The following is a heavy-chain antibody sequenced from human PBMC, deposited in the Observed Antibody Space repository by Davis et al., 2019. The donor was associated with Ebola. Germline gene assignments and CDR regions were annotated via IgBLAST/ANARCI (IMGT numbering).Heavy chain of an antibody. CDR3: ARAHYYYDSSGPHMAFDY. CDR2: IKQDGNET. Sequence: GESLKTPCAAPGFPFSTFWMSRVRQAPGEGPEWVANIKQDGNETYYVDTVKGRFIISRHNARNSLYLQMNILRAEDTAVYYCARAHYYYDSSGPHMAFDYWGQGTLVTVSS. J-gene: IGHJ4*02. CDR1: GFPFSTFW. D-gene: IGHD3-22*01. V-gene: IGHV3-7*02.